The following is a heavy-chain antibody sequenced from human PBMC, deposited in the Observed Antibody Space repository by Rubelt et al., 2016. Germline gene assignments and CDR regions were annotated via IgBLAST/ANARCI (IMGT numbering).Heavy chain of an antibody. J-gene: IGHJ4*02. V-gene: IGHV3-30*14. Sequence: QVQLVESGGGVVQPGRSLRLSCAASGFTFTSYVMHWVRQAPGKGLEWVSLISTADRITYADSVKGRFTLSTDNSKNTVLLQMNSLRVEDTAVYYCVRDPVDGYGFFDYWGQGTLVTVSS. D-gene: IGHD5-24*01. CDR3: VRDPVDGYGFFDY. CDR2: ISTADRIT. CDR1: GFTFTSYV.